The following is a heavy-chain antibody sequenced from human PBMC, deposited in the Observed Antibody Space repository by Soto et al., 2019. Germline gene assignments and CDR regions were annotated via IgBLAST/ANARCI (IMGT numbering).Heavy chain of an antibody. Sequence: QVQLQESGPGLVKPSGTLSLTCAVSGGSFTSNNWWTWGRQPPGQGLEWIGEIYRTGSTNYNPSLQSRVTISLDKSENQVSLKVTSLTAADTAVYYCASRDPGTSVDYWGQGTLVTVSS. D-gene: IGHD1-7*01. J-gene: IGHJ4*02. CDR3: ASRDPGTSVDY. CDR2: IYRTGST. V-gene: IGHV4-4*02. CDR1: GGSFTSNNW.